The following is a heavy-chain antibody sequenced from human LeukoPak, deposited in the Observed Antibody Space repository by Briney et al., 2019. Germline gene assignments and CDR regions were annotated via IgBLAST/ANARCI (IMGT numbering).Heavy chain of an antibody. Sequence: ASVKVSCKASGYTFNGYYLHWVRQAPGQGLEWMGWINPNSGGTNYAQKFQGRVTMTRDTSISTAYMELSRLRSDDTAVYYCASPGSSYDVLTGPGYFDYWGQGTLVTVSS. D-gene: IGHD3-9*01. CDR2: INPNSGGT. CDR3: ASPGSSYDVLTGPGYFDY. J-gene: IGHJ4*02. CDR1: GYTFNGYY. V-gene: IGHV1-2*02.